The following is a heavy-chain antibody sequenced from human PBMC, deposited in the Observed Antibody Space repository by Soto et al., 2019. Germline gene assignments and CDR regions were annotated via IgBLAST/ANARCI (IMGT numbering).Heavy chain of an antibody. V-gene: IGHV4-39*07. J-gene: IGHJ5*02. Sequence: SETLSLTCTVSGGSISSSSYYWGWIRQPPGKGLEWIGEINHSGSTNYNPSLKSRVTISVDTSKNQFSLKLSSVTAADTAVYYCARGLGDNWNVPYNWFDPWGQGILVTVSS. CDR3: ARGLGDNWNVPYNWFDP. CDR2: INHSGST. CDR1: GGSISSSSYY. D-gene: IGHD1-1*01.